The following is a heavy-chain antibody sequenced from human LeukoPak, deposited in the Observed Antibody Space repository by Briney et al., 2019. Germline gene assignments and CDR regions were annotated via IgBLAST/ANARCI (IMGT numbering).Heavy chain of an antibody. CDR3: AKVLLWFGELPYYFDY. Sequence: GGSLRLSCAASGFTFSSYAMHWVRQAPGKGLEWVAVISYDGSNKYYADSVKGRFTISRDNSKNTLYLQMNGLRAEDTAVYYCAKVLLWFGELPYYFDYWGQGTLVTVSS. D-gene: IGHD3-10*01. J-gene: IGHJ4*02. CDR1: GFTFSSYA. V-gene: IGHV3-30-3*01. CDR2: ISYDGSNK.